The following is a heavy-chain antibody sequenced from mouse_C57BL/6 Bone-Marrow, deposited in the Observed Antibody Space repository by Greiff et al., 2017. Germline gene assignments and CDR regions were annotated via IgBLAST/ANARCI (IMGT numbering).Heavy chain of an antibody. D-gene: IGHD2-1*01. CDR2: FHPYNDDT. V-gene: IGHV1-47*01. CDR3: ARGGNYGGYYFDY. J-gene: IGHJ2*01. Sequence: QVHVKQSGAELVKPGASVKMSCKASGYTFTTYPIEWMKQTPGQSLEWIGNFHPYNDDTTYNEKFMGKATLTVEKSASTVYLELSRLTSEDSAVYYCARGGNYGGYYFDYWGKGTTLTVSS. CDR1: GYTFTTYP.